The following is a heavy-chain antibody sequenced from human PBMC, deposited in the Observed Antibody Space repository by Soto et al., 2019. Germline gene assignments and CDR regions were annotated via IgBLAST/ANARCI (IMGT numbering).Heavy chain of an antibody. J-gene: IGHJ6*02. CDR2: IRSKANSYAT. Sequence: GGSLILSCAASGFTFSGSAMHWVRQASGKGLEWVGRIRSKANSYATAYAASVKGRFTISRDDSKNTAYLQMNSLKTEDTAVYYCASDTARVYYGIDVWGQGT. CDR3: ASDTARVYYGIDV. CDR1: GFTFSGSA. D-gene: IGHD5-18*01. V-gene: IGHV3-73*01.